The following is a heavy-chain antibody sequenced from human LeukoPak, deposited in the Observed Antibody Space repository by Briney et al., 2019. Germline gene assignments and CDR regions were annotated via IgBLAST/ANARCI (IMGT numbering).Heavy chain of an antibody. V-gene: IGHV3-30*03. D-gene: IGHD7-27*01. Sequence: GGSLRLSCAASGFTFTYYAIHWVRQAPGKGLEWVAVISYDGSKKNYADSVKGRFTISRDNAKNSLYLQMNSLRAEDTAVYYCASGDGRGFDYWGQGTLVTVSS. CDR2: ISYDGSKK. CDR1: GFTFTYYA. J-gene: IGHJ4*02. CDR3: ASGDGRGFDY.